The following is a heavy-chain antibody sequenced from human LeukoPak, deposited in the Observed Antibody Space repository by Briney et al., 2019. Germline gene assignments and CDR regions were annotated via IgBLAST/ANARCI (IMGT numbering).Heavy chain of an antibody. CDR2: IYGHGST. Sequence: PGGSLRLSCAVSGFTVSSNYMSWVRQAPGKGLEWVSVIYGHGSTYYADSVKGRFTISRDNSKDTLYLQMNSLSAEDTVVYYCATDRDYRVFDYWGPGTLVTVSS. J-gene: IGHJ4*02. CDR1: GFTVSSNY. D-gene: IGHD4-11*01. V-gene: IGHV3-53*01. CDR3: ATDRDYRVFDY.